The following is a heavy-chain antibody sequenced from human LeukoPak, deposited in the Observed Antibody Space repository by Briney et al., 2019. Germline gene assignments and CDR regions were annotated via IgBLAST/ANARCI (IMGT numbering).Heavy chain of an antibody. V-gene: IGHV3-7*01. CDR1: GFTFSSYW. Sequence: PGGSLRLSCAASGFTFSSYWMSWVRQAPGKGLEWVANIKQDGSEKYYLDSVKGRFTISRDNAQNSLYLQLNSLRAEDTAVYYCARDFTESSSPHCTTTSCFPYHYFSYMDVWGKGTTVTVSS. D-gene: IGHD2-2*01. CDR3: ARDFTESSSPHCTTTSCFPYHYFSYMDV. J-gene: IGHJ6*03. CDR2: IKQDGSEK.